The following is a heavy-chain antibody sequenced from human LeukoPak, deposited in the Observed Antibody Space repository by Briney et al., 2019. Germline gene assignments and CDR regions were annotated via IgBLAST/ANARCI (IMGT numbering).Heavy chain of an antibody. J-gene: IGHJ4*02. CDR3: ARKPRGSHPFDY. D-gene: IGHD1-26*01. V-gene: IGHV4-28*01. Sequence: SETLSLTCSVFGNSISSDNWWGWIRQSPGEGLEWIGYIHHSGSPYYSSSLKSRVTMSIDTPNSQFSLKVTSVTAVDTAVYYCARKPRGSHPFDYWGQGTRVTVSS. CDR1: GNSISSDNW. CDR2: IHHSGSP.